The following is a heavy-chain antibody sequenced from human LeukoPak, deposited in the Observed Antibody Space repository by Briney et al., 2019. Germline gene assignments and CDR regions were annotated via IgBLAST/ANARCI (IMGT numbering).Heavy chain of an antibody. CDR2: IYPGDSDT. CDR3: ARHASEYSSSSWLDP. V-gene: IGHV5-51*01. Sequence: GESLKISCKGSGSSFTTYWIVWVRQLPGKGLEWMGIIYPGDSDTRYSPSFQGQVTISADKSINTAYLQWSSLKASDTATYYCARHASEYSSSSWLDPWGQGTLVTVSS. J-gene: IGHJ5*02. CDR1: GSSFTTYW. D-gene: IGHD6-6*01.